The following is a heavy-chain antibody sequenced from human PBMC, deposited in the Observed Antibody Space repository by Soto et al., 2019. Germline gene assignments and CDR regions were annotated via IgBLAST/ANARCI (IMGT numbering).Heavy chain of an antibody. CDR1: GFTFSSYG. D-gene: IGHD5-18*01. CDR2: IWYDGSNK. V-gene: IGHV3-33*01. Sequence: QVQLVESGGGVVQPGRSLRLSCAASGFTFSSYGMHWVRQAPGKGLEWVAVIWYDGSNKYYADSVKGRFTISRDNSKNTLYLQMNSLRAEDTAVYYCARAYSYGTGYFDYWGLGTLVTVSS. J-gene: IGHJ4*02. CDR3: ARAYSYGTGYFDY.